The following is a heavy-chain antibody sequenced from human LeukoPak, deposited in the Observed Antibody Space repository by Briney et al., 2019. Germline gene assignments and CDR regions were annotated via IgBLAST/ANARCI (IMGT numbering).Heavy chain of an antibody. CDR3: AKDAQRGFDYSNSLDK. CDR1: GFTFSHYG. D-gene: IGHD4-11*01. J-gene: IGHJ4*02. Sequence: GGSLRLSCATSGFTFSHYGVHWVRKAPGKGLEWVEVIWSDGTNRYYRDPVKGRFSISRDNFQRTVYLQMDSLRAEDTAVYYCAKDAQRGFDYSNSLDKWGQGTLVTVSS. V-gene: IGHV3-33*06. CDR2: IWSDGTNR.